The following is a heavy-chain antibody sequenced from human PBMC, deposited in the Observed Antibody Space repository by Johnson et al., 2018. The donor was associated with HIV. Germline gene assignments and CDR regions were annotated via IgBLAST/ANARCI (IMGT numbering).Heavy chain of an antibody. CDR3: ARGSTMRVSALDL. J-gene: IGHJ3*01. CDR2: LKSDGSIT. Sequence: VQLVESGGGLVQPGGSLRLSCAASGFTFSSHWMHWVRQAPGKGLTWVSRLKSDGSITSSADSVKGRFTISRDNAKNTLYLQMNSLRAEDTAVYYCARGSTMRVSALDLWGQGTMVTVSS. D-gene: IGHD3-22*01. V-gene: IGHV3-74*02. CDR1: GFTFSSHW.